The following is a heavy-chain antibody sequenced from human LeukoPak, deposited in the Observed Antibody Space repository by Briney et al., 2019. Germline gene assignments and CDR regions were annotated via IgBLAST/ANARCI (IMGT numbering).Heavy chain of an antibody. CDR3: ARARCSGGSCYSGYWSDP. J-gene: IGHJ5*02. V-gene: IGHV1-69*05. D-gene: IGHD2-15*01. CDR2: IIPIFGTA. CDR1: GGTFSSYA. Sequence: SVKVSCKASGGTFSSYAISWVRQAPGQGLEWMGGIIPIFGTANYAQKFQGRVTITTDESTSTAYMELSSLRSEDTAVYYCARARCSGGSCYSGYWSDPWGQGTLVTVSS.